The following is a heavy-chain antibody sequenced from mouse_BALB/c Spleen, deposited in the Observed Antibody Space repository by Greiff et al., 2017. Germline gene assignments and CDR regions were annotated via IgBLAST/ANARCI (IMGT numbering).Heavy chain of an antibody. CDR1: GYTFTSYY. CDR3: TRRYYYGSSYYAMDY. CDR2: INPSNGGT. J-gene: IGHJ4*01. Sequence: VKLVESGAELVKPGASVKLSCKASGYTFTSYYMYWVKQRPGQGLEWIGEINPSNGGTNFNEKFKSKATLTVDKSSSTAYMQLSSLTSEDSAVYYCTRRYYYGSSYYAMDYWGQGTSVTVSS. D-gene: IGHD1-1*01. V-gene: IGHV1S81*02.